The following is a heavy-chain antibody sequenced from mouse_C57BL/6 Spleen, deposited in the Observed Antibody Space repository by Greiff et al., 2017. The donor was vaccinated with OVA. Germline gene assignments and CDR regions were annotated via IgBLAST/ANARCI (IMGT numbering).Heavy chain of an antibody. V-gene: IGHV1-52*01. CDR3: ARWGVVAEGFDY. Sequence: QVQLQQPGAELVRPGSSVKLSCKASGYTFTSYWMHWVKQRPIQGLEWIGNIDPSDSETHYNQKFKDKATLTVDKSSSTAYMQLSSLTSEDSAVYSCARWGVVAEGFDYWGQGTTLTVSS. D-gene: IGHD1-1*01. CDR2: IDPSDSET. J-gene: IGHJ2*01. CDR1: GYTFTSYW.